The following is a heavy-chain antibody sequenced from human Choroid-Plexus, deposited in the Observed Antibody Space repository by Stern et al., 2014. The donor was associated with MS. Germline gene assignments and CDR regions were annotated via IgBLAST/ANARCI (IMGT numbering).Heavy chain of an antibody. CDR2: LYHSGST. V-gene: IGHV4-31*03. CDR3: ARKGAIVPAAIENWFDS. Sequence: DQLVESGPGLVKPSQTLSLTCTVSGGSISSGGYFWSWIRQHPGKGLEWIGFLYHSGSTYYNPSLKSRLTISVDTSKNQFSLNLSSVTAADTAVYYCARKGAIVPAAIENWFDSWGQGTLVTVSS. J-gene: IGHJ5*01. D-gene: IGHD2-2*01. CDR1: GGSISSGGYF.